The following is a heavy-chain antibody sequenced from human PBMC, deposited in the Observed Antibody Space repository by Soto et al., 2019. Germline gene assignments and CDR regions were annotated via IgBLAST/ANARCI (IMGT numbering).Heavy chain of an antibody. CDR3: SNGPTFYDILPGYYYYYGMDV. V-gene: IGHV3-23*01. J-gene: IGHJ6*02. Sequence: GGSLRLSCAASGFTFSSYAMSWGRKAPGKGRGGGSAISVSGSSTDYADSVKGRFTISIDNSKNTLYLQMNSRRAEDTAVYYCSNGPTFYDILPGYYYYYGMDVWGQGTTVTVSS. CDR2: ISVSGSST. D-gene: IGHD3-9*01. CDR1: GFTFSSYA.